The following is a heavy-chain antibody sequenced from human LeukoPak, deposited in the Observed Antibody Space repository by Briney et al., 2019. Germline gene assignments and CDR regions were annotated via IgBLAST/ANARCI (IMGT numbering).Heavy chain of an antibody. J-gene: IGHJ4*02. V-gene: IGHV4-31*03. D-gene: IGHD3/OR15-3a*01. CDR3: AREGMRTGSFDY. CDR1: GGSINSGDSY. Sequence: PSETLSLTCTVSGGSINSGDSYWRWIRQHPGKGLEWIGYIFYSGITYYNPSLKSRVTISVDTSKNQFSLKLSSVTAADTAVYYCAREGMRTGSFDYWGQGTLVTVSS. CDR2: IFYSGIT.